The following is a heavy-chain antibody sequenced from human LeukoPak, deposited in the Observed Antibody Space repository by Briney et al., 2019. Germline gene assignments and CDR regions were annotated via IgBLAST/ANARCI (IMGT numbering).Heavy chain of an antibody. Sequence: GGSLRLSCAASGFTFSSSDMHWVRQPTGKGLEWVSAIGTIGDTYYPGSVKGRFTISRENAKNSLYLQMNSLRAGDTAVYYCARGGAVAGTFDYWGQGTLVTVSS. CDR1: GFTFSSSD. V-gene: IGHV3-13*01. D-gene: IGHD6-19*01. J-gene: IGHJ4*02. CDR3: ARGGAVAGTFDY. CDR2: IGTIGDT.